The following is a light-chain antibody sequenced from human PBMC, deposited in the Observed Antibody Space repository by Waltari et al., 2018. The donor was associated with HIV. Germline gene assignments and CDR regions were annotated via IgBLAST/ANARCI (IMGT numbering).Light chain of an antibody. CDR3: QQYDDWPPLS. V-gene: IGKV3-15*01. Sequence: EIVMTQSPATLSVFPGERATLSCRASQSISTNLAWDQQKPGQAPRPLIYGASTRATGIPARFSGTGSGTEFTLTISSLQSEDFAVYYCQQYDDWPPLSFGGGTRVEIK. CDR1: QSISTN. CDR2: GAS. J-gene: IGKJ4*01.